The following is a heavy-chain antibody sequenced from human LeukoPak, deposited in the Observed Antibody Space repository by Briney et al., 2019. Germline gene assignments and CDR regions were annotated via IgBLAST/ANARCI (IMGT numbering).Heavy chain of an antibody. Sequence: GGSLRLSCAASGFTFSSYWMSWVRQAPGKGLERVANIKQDGSEKYYVDSVKGRFTISRDNSKNTLYLQMNSLRAEDTAVYYCVRGGYGDYPTDYWGQGTLVTVSS. D-gene: IGHD4-17*01. V-gene: IGHV3-7*01. CDR2: IKQDGSEK. J-gene: IGHJ4*02. CDR3: VRGGYGDYPTDY. CDR1: GFTFSSYW.